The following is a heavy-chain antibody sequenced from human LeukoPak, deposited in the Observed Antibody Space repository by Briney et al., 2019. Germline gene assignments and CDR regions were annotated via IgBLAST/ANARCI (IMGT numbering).Heavy chain of an antibody. J-gene: IGHJ4*02. CDR1: GGSISSYY. CDR3: ARDLGYFSSTSCYGPTYYFDY. V-gene: IGHV4-59*01. CDR2: IYYSGST. Sequence: SETLSLTCTVSGGSISSYYWSWIRQPPGKGLEWIGYIYYSGSTNYNPSLKSRVTISVDTSKNQFSLKLTSVTAADTAVYYCARDLGYFSSTSCYGPTYYFDYWGQGTLVTVSS. D-gene: IGHD2-2*01.